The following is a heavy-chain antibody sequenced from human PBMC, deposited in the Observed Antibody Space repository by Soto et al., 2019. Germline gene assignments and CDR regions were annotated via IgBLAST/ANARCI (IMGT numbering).Heavy chain of an antibody. CDR2: ISYDGSNK. CDR1: GFTFSSYA. D-gene: IGHD6-6*01. Sequence: GGSLRLSCAASGFTFSSYAMHWVRQAPGKGLEWVAVISYDGSNKYYADSVKGRFTISRDNSKNTLYLQMNSLRAEDTSVYYCARETGIAARPYYYYGMDVWGQGTTVTVSS. V-gene: IGHV3-30-3*01. J-gene: IGHJ6*02. CDR3: ARETGIAARPYYYYGMDV.